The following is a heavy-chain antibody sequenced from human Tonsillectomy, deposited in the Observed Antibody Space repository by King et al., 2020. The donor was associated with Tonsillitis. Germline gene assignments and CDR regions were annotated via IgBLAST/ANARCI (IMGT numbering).Heavy chain of an antibody. J-gene: IGHJ3*02. CDR3: ARTIATTSYDAFDI. CDR1: GYTFTNYY. Sequence: VQLVESGAEVKKPGASVKVSCKASGYTFTNYYMHWVRQAPGQGLEWRGLIKPSDDFTKSAQKFQGRVTMTRDTSTTTVYMELSSLRSEDTAIYYCARTIATTSYDAFDIWGQGTMVTVSS. V-gene: IGHV1-46*03. D-gene: IGHD1-1*01. CDR2: IKPSDDFT.